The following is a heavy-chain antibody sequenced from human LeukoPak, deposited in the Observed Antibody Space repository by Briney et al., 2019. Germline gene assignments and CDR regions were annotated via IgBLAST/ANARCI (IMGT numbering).Heavy chain of an antibody. Sequence: SETLSLTCTVSGGSISSYYWSWIRQPPGKGLEWIGYIYYSGSTNYNPSLKSRVTISVDTSKNQFSLKLNSVTAAGTAVYYCARIEDYGGNSVNYWGQGTLVTVSS. CDR2: IYYSGST. D-gene: IGHD4-23*01. J-gene: IGHJ4*02. CDR3: ARIEDYGGNSVNY. CDR1: GGSISSYY. V-gene: IGHV4-59*01.